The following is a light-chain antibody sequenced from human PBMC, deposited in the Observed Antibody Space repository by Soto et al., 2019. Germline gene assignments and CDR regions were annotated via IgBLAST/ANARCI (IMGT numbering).Light chain of an antibody. CDR3: SSYTSSITLV. CDR2: DVS. Sequence: QSALTQPASVSGSPGQSITISCTGTSSDVGGYNYVSWYQQHPGKAPKLMIFDVSDRPSGVSNRFSGPKSGNTASLTISGLLAEDEADYYCSSYTSSITLVFGGGTKLTVL. CDR1: SSDVGGYNY. J-gene: IGLJ3*02. V-gene: IGLV2-14*01.